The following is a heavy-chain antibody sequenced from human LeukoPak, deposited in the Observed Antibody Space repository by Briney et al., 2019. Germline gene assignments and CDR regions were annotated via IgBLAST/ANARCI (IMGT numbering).Heavy chain of an antibody. D-gene: IGHD6-19*01. CDR3: ARHLYSSGWSDY. V-gene: IGHV4-59*08. Sequence: PSETLSLTCTVSGGSISSYYWSWIRQPPGKGLEWIGYIYYSGSTNYNPSLKSRVTISVDTSKNQFSLKLNSVTAADTAVYYCARHLYSSGWSDYWGQGTLVTVSS. CDR1: GGSISSYY. CDR2: IYYSGST. J-gene: IGHJ4*02.